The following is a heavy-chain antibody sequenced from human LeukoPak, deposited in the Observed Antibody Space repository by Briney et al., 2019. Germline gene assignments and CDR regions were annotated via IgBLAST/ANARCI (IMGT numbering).Heavy chain of an antibody. CDR2: ISSSSNYI. CDR3: VRRVVTSHWYFDL. J-gene: IGHJ2*01. Sequence: PGGSLRLSCAASGFTFSSYNMNWVRQAPGKGLEWVASISSSSNYIYYVDSVKGRFTISRDNAENSLFLQMNSLRAEDTAVYYCVRRVVTSHWYFDLWGRGTLVTVSS. V-gene: IGHV3-21*01. CDR1: GFTFSSYN. D-gene: IGHD6-6*01.